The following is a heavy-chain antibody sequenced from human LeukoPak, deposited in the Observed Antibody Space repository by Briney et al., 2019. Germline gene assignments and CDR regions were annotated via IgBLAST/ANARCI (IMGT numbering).Heavy chain of an antibody. V-gene: IGHV1-69*13. CDR3: ARPYSYGLVVGNWFDP. Sequence: ASVKVSCKASGGTFSSYAISWVRQAPGQGLEWMGGIIPIFGTANYAQKFQGRVTITADESTSTAYMELSSLRSDDTAVYYCARPYSYGLVVGNWFDPWGQGTLVTVSS. D-gene: IGHD5-18*01. CDR2: IIPIFGTA. J-gene: IGHJ5*02. CDR1: GGTFSSYA.